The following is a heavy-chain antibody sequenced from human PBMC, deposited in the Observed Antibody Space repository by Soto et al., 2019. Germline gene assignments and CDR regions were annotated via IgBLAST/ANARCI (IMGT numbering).Heavy chain of an antibody. D-gene: IGHD4-17*01. CDR3: ARTLMTTVTTLWN. J-gene: IGHJ4*02. CDR2: IYYSGST. Sequence: QVQLQESGPGLVKPSQTLSLTCTVSGGSISSGGYYWSWIRQHPGKGLEWIGYIYYSGSTYYNPSLKSRVXXAXDXXKNQFSLKLSSVTAADTAVYYCARTLMTTVTTLWNWGQGTLVTVSS. V-gene: IGHV4-31*03. CDR1: GGSISSGGYY.